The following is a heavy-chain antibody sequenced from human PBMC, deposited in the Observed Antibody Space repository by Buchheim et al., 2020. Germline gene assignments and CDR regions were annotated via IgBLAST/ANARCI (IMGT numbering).Heavy chain of an antibody. Sequence: VQLQESGPGLVKPSETLSLTCSVFGDSVSSGTFYWSWIRRPPGKGLEWIGYAFYSGSTNYYPSLQNRVSISLQSSTHQFSLRLNSVTAADTAVYYCARRRRCGGDCYSIDYWGQGT. CDR2: AFYSGST. V-gene: IGHV4-61*01. D-gene: IGHD2-21*02. J-gene: IGHJ4*02. CDR1: GDSVSSGTFY. CDR3: ARRRRCGGDCYSIDY.